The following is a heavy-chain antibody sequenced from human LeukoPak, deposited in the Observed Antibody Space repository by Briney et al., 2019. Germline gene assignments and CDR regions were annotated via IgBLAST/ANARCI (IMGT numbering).Heavy chain of an antibody. Sequence: GASVKVSCKASGGTFSSYAISWVRQAPGQGLEWMGRIIPILGIANYAQKFQGRVTITADKSTSTAYMELSSLRSEDTAVYYCARKLWLRPHNRFDPWGQGTLVTVSS. D-gene: IGHD5-18*01. CDR1: GGTFSSYA. V-gene: IGHV1-69*04. CDR3: ARKLWLRPHNRFDP. J-gene: IGHJ5*02. CDR2: IIPILGIA.